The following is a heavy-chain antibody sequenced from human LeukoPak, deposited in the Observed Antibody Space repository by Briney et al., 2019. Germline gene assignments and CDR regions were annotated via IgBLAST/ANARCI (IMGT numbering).Heavy chain of an antibody. Sequence: PGGSLRLSCSASGFSFSDYDMNWVRQAPGKGLEWDSSISGRSSHVYYGESVKGRFTISRDNAKNSLYLQLDSLGVEDTAVYYCGRAFPPLRTSSAGDLWGQGTLVTVSS. J-gene: IGHJ1*01. CDR3: GRAFPPLRTSSAGDL. CDR1: GFSFSDYD. CDR2: ISGRSSHV. D-gene: IGHD3-16*01. V-gene: IGHV3-21*01.